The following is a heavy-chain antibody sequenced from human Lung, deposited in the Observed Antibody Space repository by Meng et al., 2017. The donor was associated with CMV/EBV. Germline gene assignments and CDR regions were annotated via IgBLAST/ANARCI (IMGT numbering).Heavy chain of an antibody. D-gene: IGHD4-17*01. CDR2: IYYSGST. Sequence: HVQLRASGPGLVKPSQTLSLTCTVSGGSISRGGFYWSWIRQHPGKGLEWIGYIYYSGSTYYNPSLRSRVAISIDTSKNQFSLKLTSVTAADTAVYFCARTNYGDYNWFDPWGQGTLVTVSS. CDR1: GGSISRGGFY. J-gene: IGHJ5*02. CDR3: ARTNYGDYNWFDP. V-gene: IGHV4-31*03.